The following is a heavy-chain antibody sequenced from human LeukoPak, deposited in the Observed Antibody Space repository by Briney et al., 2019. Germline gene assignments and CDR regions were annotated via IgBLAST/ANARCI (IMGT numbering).Heavy chain of an antibody. Sequence: GGSLRLSCAASGFTFDDYAMHWVRQAPGKGLEWVSGISWNSGSIGYADSVKGRFTISRDNAKNSLYLQMNSLRAEDTALYYCAKAPTGRAYCGGDCYYDYWGQGTLVTVSS. CDR2: ISWNSGSI. CDR1: GFTFDDYA. D-gene: IGHD2-21*02. CDR3: AKAPTGRAYCGGDCYYDY. J-gene: IGHJ4*02. V-gene: IGHV3-9*01.